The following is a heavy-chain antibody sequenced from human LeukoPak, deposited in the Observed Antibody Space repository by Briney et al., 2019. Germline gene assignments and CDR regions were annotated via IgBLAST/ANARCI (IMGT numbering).Heavy chain of an antibody. Sequence: SETLSLTCTVSGGSISSYYWSWIRQPPGKGLEWVGYIYYSGSTNYNPSLKSRVTISVDTSKNQFSLKLSSVTAADTAVYYCARGAYYYDSSAGDAFDIWGQGTMVTVSS. CDR1: GGSISSYY. CDR3: ARGAYYYDSSAGDAFDI. J-gene: IGHJ3*02. V-gene: IGHV4-59*01. CDR2: IYYSGST. D-gene: IGHD3-22*01.